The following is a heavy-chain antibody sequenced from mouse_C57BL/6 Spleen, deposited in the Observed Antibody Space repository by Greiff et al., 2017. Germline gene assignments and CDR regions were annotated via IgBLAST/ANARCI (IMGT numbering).Heavy chain of an antibody. Sequence: DVMLVESGGDLVKPGGSLKLSCAASGFTFSSYGMSWVRQTPDKRLEWVATISSGGSYTYYPDSVKGRFTISRDNAKNTLYLQMSSLKSEDTAMXYCASHYGNYFDYWGQGTTLTVSS. D-gene: IGHD2-1*01. CDR1: GFTFSSYG. CDR2: ISSGGSYT. J-gene: IGHJ2*01. V-gene: IGHV5-6*02. CDR3: ASHYGNYFDY.